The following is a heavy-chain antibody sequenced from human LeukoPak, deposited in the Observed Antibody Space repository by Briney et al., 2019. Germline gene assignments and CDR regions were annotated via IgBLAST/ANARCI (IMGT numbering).Heavy chain of an antibody. D-gene: IGHD3-22*01. Sequence: ASVKVSCKASGYTFTGYYMHWVRQAPGQGLEWMGRINPNSGGTNYAQKFQGRVTMTRDTSISTAYMELSRLRSDDTAVYYCARGSYYYDSSGYNWFDPWAREPWSPSPQ. CDR2: INPNSGGT. V-gene: IGHV1-2*06. J-gene: IGHJ5*02. CDR3: ARGSYYYDSSGYNWFDP. CDR1: GYTFTGYY.